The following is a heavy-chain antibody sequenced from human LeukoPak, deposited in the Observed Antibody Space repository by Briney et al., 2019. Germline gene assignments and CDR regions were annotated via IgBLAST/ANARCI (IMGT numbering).Heavy chain of an antibody. Sequence: SVKVSCKASGGTFSSYAISWVRQAPGQGLEWMGRIIPILGIANYAQKFQGRVTITADKSTSTAYMELSSLRSEDTAVYYCARTCGDYVNFDYWGQGTLVTVSS. CDR3: ARTCGDYVNFDY. CDR1: GGTFSSYA. J-gene: IGHJ4*02. CDR2: IIPILGIA. V-gene: IGHV1-69*04. D-gene: IGHD4-17*01.